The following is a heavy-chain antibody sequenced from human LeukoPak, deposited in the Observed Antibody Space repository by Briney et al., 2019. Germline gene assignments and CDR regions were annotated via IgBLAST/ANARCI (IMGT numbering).Heavy chain of an antibody. CDR1: GFTFSSYG. V-gene: IGHV3-48*04. CDR2: ISSSGSTI. J-gene: IGHJ3*02. Sequence: GGSLRLSCAASGFTFSSYGMSWVRQAPGKGLEWVSYISSSGSTIYYADSVKGRFTISRDNAKNSLYLQMNSLRAEDTAVYYCARVSTVVDAFDIWGQGTMVTVSS. D-gene: IGHD4-23*01. CDR3: ARVSTVVDAFDI.